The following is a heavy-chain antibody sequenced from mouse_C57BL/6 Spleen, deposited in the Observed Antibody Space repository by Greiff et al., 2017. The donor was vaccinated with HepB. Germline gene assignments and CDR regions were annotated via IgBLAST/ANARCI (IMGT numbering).Heavy chain of an antibody. D-gene: IGHD2-2*01. Sequence: VQLQQSGAELVRPGASVKLSCKASGYTFTDYYINWVKQRPGQGLEWIARIYPGSGNTYYNEKFQGKATLTAEKSSSTAYMQLSSLTSEDSAVYFCAIGYDEFAYWGQGTLVTVSA. J-gene: IGHJ3*01. CDR3: AIGYDEFAY. V-gene: IGHV1-76*01. CDR2: IYPGSGNT. CDR1: GYTFTDYY.